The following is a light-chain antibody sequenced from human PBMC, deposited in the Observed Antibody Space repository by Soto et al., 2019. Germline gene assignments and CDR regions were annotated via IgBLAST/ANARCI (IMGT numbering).Light chain of an antibody. CDR2: LGS. J-gene: IGKJ2*01. CDR3: MQALQTPYT. Sequence: DIVMTQSPLSLPVTPGEPASISCRSSQSLLHSNGYNYLDWYLQKPGQSPQLLIYLGSNRASGVPDRFSGRGSGIDFTLQISRVEAEDVGVYYCMQALQTPYTFGQGTKLEIK. V-gene: IGKV2-28*01. CDR1: QSLLHSNGYNY.